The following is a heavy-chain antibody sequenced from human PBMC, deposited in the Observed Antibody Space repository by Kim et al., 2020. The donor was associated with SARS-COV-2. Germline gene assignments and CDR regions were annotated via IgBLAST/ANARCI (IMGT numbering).Heavy chain of an antibody. Sequence: GGSLRLSCAASGFTFSSYAMHWVRQAPGKGLEWVAVISYDGSNKYYPDSVKGRFTISRDNSKNTLYLQMNSLRAEDTAVYYCARSTRYSSSSFSWFDPWGQGTLVTVSS. D-gene: IGHD6-6*01. CDR1: GFTFSSYA. V-gene: IGHV3-30-3*01. J-gene: IGHJ5*02. CDR3: ARSTRYSSSSFSWFDP. CDR2: ISYDGSNK.